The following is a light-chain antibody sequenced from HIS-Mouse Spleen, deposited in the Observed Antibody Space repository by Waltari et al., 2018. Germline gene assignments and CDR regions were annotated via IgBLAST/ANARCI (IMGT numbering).Light chain of an antibody. J-gene: IGKJ5*01. CDR2: AAS. Sequence: DIQLTQSPSFLSASVGDRVTITCRASQCISSYLAWYQQKPVKAPKLLIYAASTLQSGVPSRFSGSGSGTEFTLTISSLQPEDFATYYCQQLNSYLITFGQGTRLEIK. CDR1: QCISSY. V-gene: IGKV1-9*01. CDR3: QQLNSYLIT.